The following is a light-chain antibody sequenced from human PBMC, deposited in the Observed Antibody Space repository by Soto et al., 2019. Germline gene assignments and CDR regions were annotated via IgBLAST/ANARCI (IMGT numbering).Light chain of an antibody. CDR1: QSVLYSSNNKNY. J-gene: IGKJ4*02. V-gene: IGKV4-1*01. CDR2: WAS. Sequence: DIVMTQSPDSLAVSLGERATINCKYSQSVLYSSNNKNYLAWYQQKPGQPPKLLIYWASTRESGVPDGFSGSGSGTDVTLTISSLQAEDVAVYNCQQYIRWPLTFGGGTKVDSK. CDR3: QQYIRWPLT.